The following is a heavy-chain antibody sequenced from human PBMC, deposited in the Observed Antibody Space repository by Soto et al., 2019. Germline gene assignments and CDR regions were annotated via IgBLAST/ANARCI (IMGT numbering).Heavy chain of an antibody. Sequence: QVQLQESGPVLVKPSETLSLTCTVSGGSISSYYWSWIRQPPGKGLEWIGYIYYSGSTNYNPSLKSRVTISVYTSKNQFSLKLSSVTAADTAVYYCASRGWTGEAVAGPWVFDYWGQGTLVTVSS. CDR2: IYYSGST. D-gene: IGHD6-19*01. CDR1: GGSISSYY. J-gene: IGHJ4*02. CDR3: ASRGWTGEAVAGPWVFDY. V-gene: IGHV4-59*08.